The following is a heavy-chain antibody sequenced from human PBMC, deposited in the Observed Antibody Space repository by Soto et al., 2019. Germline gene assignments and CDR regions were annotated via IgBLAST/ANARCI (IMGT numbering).Heavy chain of an antibody. CDR2: IYDTWTT. CDR1: GGSMSENDYY. V-gene: IGHV4-30-4*01. D-gene: IGHD3-10*02. CDR3: ARGIVRGGFDI. Sequence: QVQLQEAGPGLVRPSQTLSLTCTVAGGSMSENDYYWSWLRQSPGQCLQWIGYIYDTWTTSYSPSLKSRVTMSADTSRNQFSLKPTSVTAAETALYFCARGIVRGGFDIWGQGTLVTVSS. J-gene: IGHJ3*02.